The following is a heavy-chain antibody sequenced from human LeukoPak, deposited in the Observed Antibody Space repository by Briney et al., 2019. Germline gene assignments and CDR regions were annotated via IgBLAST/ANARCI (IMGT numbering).Heavy chain of an antibody. CDR1: GFTFSTYW. CDR3: AREGGAMGIN. Sequence: GGSLRLSCAASGFTFSTYWMHWVRQAPGKGLVWVSRISSDGGTITYADSVQGRFTISRDNAKTTLYLQMNGLRAEDTAVYYCAREGGAMGINWGQGTLVTVSS. J-gene: IGHJ4*02. CDR2: ISSDGGTI. V-gene: IGHV3-74*01. D-gene: IGHD5-18*01.